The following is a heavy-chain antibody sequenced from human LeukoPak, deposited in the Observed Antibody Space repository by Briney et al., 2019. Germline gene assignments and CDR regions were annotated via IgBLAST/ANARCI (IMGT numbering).Heavy chain of an antibody. V-gene: IGHV1-18*01. CDR2: FSAYNGNT. CDR3: ASQRGYSSGWSFDY. D-gene: IGHD6-19*01. Sequence: ASVKVSCKASGYTFTSYGISWVRQAPGQGLEWMGWFSAYNGNTNYAQKLQGRVTMTTDTSTSTAYMELRSLRSDDTAVYYCASQRGYSSGWSFDYWGQGTLVTVSS. J-gene: IGHJ4*02. CDR1: GYTFTSYG.